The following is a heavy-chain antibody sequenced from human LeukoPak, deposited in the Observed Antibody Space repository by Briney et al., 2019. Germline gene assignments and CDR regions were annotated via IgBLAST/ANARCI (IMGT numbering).Heavy chain of an antibody. CDR3: ARGTLYSGWSYYFDY. CDR1: GGSISLSYYY. V-gene: IGHV4-39*07. J-gene: IGHJ4*02. CDR2: VYYSGTT. Sequence: SETLSLTCSVSGGSISLSYYYWGWIRQPPGTALEWIGSVYYSGTTSYNPSLKSRVTISVDMSKNHLSLRLSSVTAADTAMYYCARGTLYSGWSYYFDYWGQGSQVTVSS. D-gene: IGHD6-19*01.